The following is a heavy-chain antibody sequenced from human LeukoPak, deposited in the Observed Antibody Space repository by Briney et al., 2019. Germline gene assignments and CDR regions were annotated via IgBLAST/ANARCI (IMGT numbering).Heavy chain of an antibody. CDR1: GFTFSSYS. D-gene: IGHD1-26*01. CDR2: ISSSSSYI. V-gene: IGHV3-21*01. Sequence: GGSLRLSCAASGFTFSSYSMNWVRQAPGKGLEWVSSISSSSSYIYYADSVKGRFTISRDNAKNSLYLQMNSLRAEDTAVYYCARTKWDLTKLFDYWGQGTLVTVSS. J-gene: IGHJ4*02. CDR3: ARTKWDLTKLFDY.